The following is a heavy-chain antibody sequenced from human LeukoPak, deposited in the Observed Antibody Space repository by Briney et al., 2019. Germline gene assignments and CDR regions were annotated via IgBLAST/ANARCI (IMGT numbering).Heavy chain of an antibody. J-gene: IGHJ3*02. D-gene: IGHD4-23*01. CDR3: ARVAVADAFDI. V-gene: IGHV4-61*02. CDR2: IYTSGST. Sequence: SQTLSLTCTVSGGSISSGDYYWSWIRQPAGKGLEWIGRIYTSGSTNYNPSLKSRVTMSVDTSKNQFSLKLSSVTAADTAVYYCARVAVADAFDIWGQGTMVTVSS. CDR1: GGSISSGDYY.